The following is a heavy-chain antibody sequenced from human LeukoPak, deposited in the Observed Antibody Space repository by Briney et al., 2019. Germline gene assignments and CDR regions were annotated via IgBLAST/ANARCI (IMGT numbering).Heavy chain of an antibody. J-gene: IGHJ3*02. CDR1: GGPFSSYY. V-gene: IGHV4-34*01. CDR2: INHNKTT. Sequence: QPSETLSLTCAVYGGPFSSYYWTWIRQSPGKGLEWIGEINHNKTTNYNPSLKSRVTISVDTSKNQFSLKLSSVTAADTAVYYCARAWVLRYFDWPPGAFDIWGQGTMVTVSS. D-gene: IGHD3-9*01. CDR3: ARAWVLRYFDWPPGAFDI.